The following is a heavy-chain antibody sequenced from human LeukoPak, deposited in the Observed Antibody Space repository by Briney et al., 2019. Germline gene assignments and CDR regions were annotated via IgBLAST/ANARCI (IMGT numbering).Heavy chain of an antibody. D-gene: IGHD5-24*01. CDR2: INHSGST. Sequence: SETLSLTCAVYGGSFSGYYWTWIRQPPGKGLEWIGEINHSGSTDYNPSLKSRVTISVDTSKNQFSLKLSSVTAADTAVYYCARRSYNSPFRYWGQGTLVTVSS. CDR3: ARRSYNSPFRY. V-gene: IGHV4-34*01. CDR1: GGSFSGYY. J-gene: IGHJ4*02.